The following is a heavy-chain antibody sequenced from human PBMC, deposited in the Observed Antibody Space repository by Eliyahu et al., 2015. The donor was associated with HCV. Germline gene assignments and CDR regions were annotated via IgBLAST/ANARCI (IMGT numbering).Heavy chain of an antibody. CDR2: IWYDGSNK. J-gene: IGHJ4*02. CDR1: GLXFXXYG. V-gene: IGHV3-33*01. Sequence: QVQLVESGGGVVQPGKSLRRSCAASGLXFXXYGMHWVRQAPGKGLEWVAVIWYDGSNKYYADSVKGRFTISRDNSKNTLYLQMNSLRAEDTAVYYCARRGYSYGKPKEFLFDYWGQGTLVTVSS. CDR3: ARRGYSYGKPKEFLFDY. D-gene: IGHD5-18*01.